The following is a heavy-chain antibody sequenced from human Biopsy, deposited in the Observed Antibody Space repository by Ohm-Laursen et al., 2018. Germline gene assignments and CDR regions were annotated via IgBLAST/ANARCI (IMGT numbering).Heavy chain of an antibody. Sequence: ASVKVSCNVSGGTFTNYAISWVRQASGQGLEWMGGIIPIFGTANYAQKFQGRVTITADESTSTAYMELSSLRSDDTAVYYCARDALGGGSYRFFYWGQGSLVTVSS. V-gene: IGHV1-69*13. CDR1: GGTFTNYA. D-gene: IGHD1-26*01. J-gene: IGHJ4*02. CDR2: IIPIFGTA. CDR3: ARDALGGGSYRFFY.